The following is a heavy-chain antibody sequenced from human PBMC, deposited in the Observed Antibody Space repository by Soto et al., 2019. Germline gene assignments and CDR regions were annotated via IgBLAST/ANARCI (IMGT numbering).Heavy chain of an antibody. V-gene: IGHV4-39*07. D-gene: IGHD5-18*01. Sequence: ETLSLTCTVSGASTSSSSYYWGWIRQPPGKGLEWIGSIYYSGTTYYNPSLKSRVTISVDTSKNQFSLKLSSVTAADTAVYYCARGSGYSYVYYCYYYYYMHVWGKAPTVSVSS. J-gene: IGHJ6*03. CDR3: ARGSGYSYVYYCYYYYYMHV. CDR1: GASTSSSSYY. CDR2: IYYSGTT.